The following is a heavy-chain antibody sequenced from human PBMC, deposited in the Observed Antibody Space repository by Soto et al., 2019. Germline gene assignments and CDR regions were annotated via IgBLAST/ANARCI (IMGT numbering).Heavy chain of an antibody. CDR3: AWFAKPGGGVHYFCY. Sequence: PGESLKISCQGSGYSFTSYWIGWVRQMPGKGLEWMGIIYPADSDTRYSPSFQGQVTISADKSISTAYLQWSSLQASDTAMYYCAWFAKPGGGVHYFCYWGQGTLVTVSS. CDR2: IYPADSDT. CDR1: GYSFTSYW. D-gene: IGHD1-1*01. V-gene: IGHV5-51*01. J-gene: IGHJ4*02.